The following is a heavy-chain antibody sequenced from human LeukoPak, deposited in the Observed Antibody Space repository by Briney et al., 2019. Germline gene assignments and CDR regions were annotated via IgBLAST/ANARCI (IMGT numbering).Heavy chain of an antibody. D-gene: IGHD5-18*01. CDR3: ARDPSRGYSYGWGFNWGSRGWFDP. V-gene: IGHV4-31*03. CDR1: GGSISSGGYY. CDR2: IYYSAST. J-gene: IGHJ5*02. Sequence: PSQTLSLTCTVSGGSISSGGYYWSWIRQHPGKGLEWIGYIYYSASTYYNPSLKSRVTISVDTSKNQFSLKLSSVTAADAAVYYCARDPSRGYSYGWGFNWGSRGWFDPWGQGTLVTVSS.